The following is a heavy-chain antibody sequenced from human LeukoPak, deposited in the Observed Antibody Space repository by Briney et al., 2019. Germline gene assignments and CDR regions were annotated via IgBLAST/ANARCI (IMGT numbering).Heavy chain of an antibody. J-gene: IGHJ3*02. CDR2: IFYSGST. Sequence: KTSETLPLTCTVSGGSISSYYWSWIRQPPGKGLEWIGYIFYSGSTNYNPSLKSRVTMSVDTSKNQFSLKLSSVTAADTAVYYCARDRGTVTPSDAFDIWGQGTMVTVSS. CDR1: GGSISSYY. V-gene: IGHV4-59*12. D-gene: IGHD4-17*01. CDR3: ARDRGTVTPSDAFDI.